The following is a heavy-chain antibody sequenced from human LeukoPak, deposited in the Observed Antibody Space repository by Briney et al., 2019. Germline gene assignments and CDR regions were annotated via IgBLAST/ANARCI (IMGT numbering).Heavy chain of an antibody. CDR2: IYYTGST. CDR3: ARRGGSVRAFDY. Sequence: SETLALTCSVSGASISGGTYYWGWIRQPPGKGLEWIGSIYYTGSTYDNPSLKSRVTISVDTSKNQFSLKLSSVTAADTAVYYCARRGGSVRAFDYWGQGTLVTVSS. V-gene: IGHV4-39*01. D-gene: IGHD1-26*01. CDR1: GASISGGTYY. J-gene: IGHJ4*02.